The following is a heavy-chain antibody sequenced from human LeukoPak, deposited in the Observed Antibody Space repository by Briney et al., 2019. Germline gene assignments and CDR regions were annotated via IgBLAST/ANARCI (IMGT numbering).Heavy chain of an antibody. CDR2: ISWSSGSI. Sequence: GGSLRLSCAASGFTFDDYAMHWVRQAPGKGLEWFSGISWSSGSIVYADSVKGRFTIPRDSAKNSLYLQMNSLRAEDTALYYCAKDNYYDSSGYFPRSNWFDPWGQGTLVTVSS. V-gene: IGHV3-9*01. CDR1: GFTFDDYA. J-gene: IGHJ5*02. D-gene: IGHD3-22*01. CDR3: AKDNYYDSSGYFPRSNWFDP.